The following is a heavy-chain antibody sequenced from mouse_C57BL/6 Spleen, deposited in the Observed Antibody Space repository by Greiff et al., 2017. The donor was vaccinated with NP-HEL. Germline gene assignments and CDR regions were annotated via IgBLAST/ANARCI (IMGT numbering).Heavy chain of an antibody. D-gene: IGHD1-1*01. CDR1: GYTFTSYW. J-gene: IGHJ2*01. Sequence: VQLQQPGAELVRPGTSVKLSCKASGYTFTSYWMHWVKQRPGQGLEWIGVIDPSDSYTNYNQKFKGKATLTVDTSSSTAYMQLSSLTSEDSAVYYCARIDGSSSNYFDYWGQGTTLTVSS. CDR3: ARIDGSSSNYFDY. V-gene: IGHV1-59*01. CDR2: IDPSDSYT.